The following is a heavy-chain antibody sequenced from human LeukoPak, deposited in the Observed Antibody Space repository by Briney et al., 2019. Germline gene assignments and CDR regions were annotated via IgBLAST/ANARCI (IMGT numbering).Heavy chain of an antibody. Sequence: PGGSLRLSCAASGFTFSSYSMNWVRQAPGKGLEWGSSISSSSSYIYYADSVKGRFTISRDNSKNTLYLQMNSLRADDTAVYYCAGRGGYCSSTSCLYYYYGMDVWGKGTTVTVSS. V-gene: IGHV3-21*01. J-gene: IGHJ6*04. D-gene: IGHD2-2*01. CDR2: ISSSSSYI. CDR3: AGRGGYCSSTSCLYYYYGMDV. CDR1: GFTFSSYS.